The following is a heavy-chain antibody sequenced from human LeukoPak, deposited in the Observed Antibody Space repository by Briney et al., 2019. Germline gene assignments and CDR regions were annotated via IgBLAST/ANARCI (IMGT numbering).Heavy chain of an antibody. CDR3: AKSPEYDSSGYYRDATN. V-gene: IGHV3-23*01. J-gene: IGHJ4*02. CDR2: ISGSGGST. Sequence: GGSLRLSCAASGFTFSSYAMSWVRQAPGKGLEWVSAISGSGGSTYYADSVKGRFTISRDNSKNTLYLQMNSLRAEDTAVYYCAKSPEYDSSGYYRDATNWDQGTLVTVSS. D-gene: IGHD3-22*01. CDR1: GFTFSSYA.